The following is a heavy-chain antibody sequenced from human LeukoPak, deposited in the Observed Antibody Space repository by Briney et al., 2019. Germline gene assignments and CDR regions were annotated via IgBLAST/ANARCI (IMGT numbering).Heavy chain of an antibody. CDR3: ARTYGDYVYILGY. V-gene: IGHV3-53*01. Sequence: GGSLRLSCAASGFTVSSNYMSWVRQAPGQGLEGGSVIYSGGSTYYADSVKGRFTISRDISTNTVYLQMNRLRAEDTAVYYCARTYGDYVYILGYWGQGTLVTVSS. CDR2: IYSGGST. J-gene: IGHJ4*02. D-gene: IGHD4-17*01. CDR1: GFTVSSNY.